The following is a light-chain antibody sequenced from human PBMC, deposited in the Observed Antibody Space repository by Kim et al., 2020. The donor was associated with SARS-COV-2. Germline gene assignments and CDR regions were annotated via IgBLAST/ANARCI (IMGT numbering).Light chain of an antibody. J-gene: IGLJ1*01. Sequence: QSVLTQPAAVSGSPGQSITISCSGTINDIGSYSLVSWYQQHPGKAPRLIIYEGSKRPSGISFRFSGSKSGSTASLTISALQAEDEAHYYCSSYASYTTNYLFGTGTKVTVL. CDR3: SSYASYTTNYL. CDR2: EGS. V-gene: IGLV2-23*01. CDR1: INDIGSYSL.